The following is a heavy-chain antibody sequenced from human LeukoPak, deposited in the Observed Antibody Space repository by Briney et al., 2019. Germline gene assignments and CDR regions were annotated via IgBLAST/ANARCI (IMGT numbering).Heavy chain of an antibody. CDR3: AKKTPGTYPFDY. Sequence: GGSLRLSCAASGFSFSSTAMNWVRQAPGKGLEWASASGTDGDTYYADSVQGRFTISRDNSRNTLYLQMTSLRADDTVVYYCAKKTPGTYPFDYWGQGTLVTVSP. CDR2: SGTDGDT. V-gene: IGHV3-23*01. CDR1: GFSFSSTA. J-gene: IGHJ4*02. D-gene: IGHD6-13*01.